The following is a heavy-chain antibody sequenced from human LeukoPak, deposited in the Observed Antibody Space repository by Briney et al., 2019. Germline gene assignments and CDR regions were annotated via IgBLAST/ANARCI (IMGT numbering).Heavy chain of an antibody. CDR1: GGSISTYY. V-gene: IGHV4-59*08. Sequence: PSETLSLTCSVSGGSISTYYWNWIRQPPGKGLEWIGYKTYSGITNYNPSLKSRITISIATSKNQFSLKLRSVTAADTAVYYCARSGDSHVYYFDYWGQGTPVTVSS. D-gene: IGHD1-26*01. CDR3: ARSGDSHVYYFDY. CDR2: KTYSGIT. J-gene: IGHJ4*02.